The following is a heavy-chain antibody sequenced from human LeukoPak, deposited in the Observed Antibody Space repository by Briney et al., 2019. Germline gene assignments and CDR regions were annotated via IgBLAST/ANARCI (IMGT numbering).Heavy chain of an antibody. D-gene: IGHD5-24*01. CDR3: AREVGMAIPAGDIDVFDI. CDR2: INHSGST. Sequence: PSETLSLTCAVYGGFLSGDSWSWIRQSPGKGLEWIGEINHSGSTNYNPSLKSRVSISVDKSKNQFSLNVISVSAADTAVYYCAREVGMAIPAGDIDVFDIWGQGTMVTVSS. CDR1: GGFLSGDS. J-gene: IGHJ3*02. V-gene: IGHV4-34*01.